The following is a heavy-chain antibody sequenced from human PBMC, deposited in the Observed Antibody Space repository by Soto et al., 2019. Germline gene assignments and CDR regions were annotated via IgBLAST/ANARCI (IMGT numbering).Heavy chain of an antibody. CDR1: GFIFNKYA. CDR2: ISGDGDTT. J-gene: IGHJ4*02. CDR3: ASPKVTSSWSSDY. V-gene: IGHV3-23*01. Sequence: VQLLQSGGELVQPGESLRLSCAASGFIFNKYAMTWVRQAPGKGLEWVSAISGDGDTTYYADSVKGRFTISRDNSKNTLFLQMNSLRDEDTALYYCASPKVTSSWSSDYWGQGTLVTVSS. D-gene: IGHD6-13*01.